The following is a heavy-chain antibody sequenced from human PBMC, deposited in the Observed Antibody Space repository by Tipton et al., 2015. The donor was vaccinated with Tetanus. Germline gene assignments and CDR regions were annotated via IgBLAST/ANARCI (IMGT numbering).Heavy chain of an antibody. J-gene: IGHJ6*02. CDR1: GGSISSPDHY. V-gene: IGHV4-30-4*01. CDR2: MHSFGGS. D-gene: IGHD4-11*01. Sequence: TLSLTCTVSGGSISSPDHYWTWIRQPPGKALEWIGNMHSFGGSYSNSSLESRVTISVDTSKNQFSLKLRSVTAADTAVYYCARDSNFYSYSYKGMDVWGQGTTVTVSS. CDR3: ARDSNFYSYSYKGMDV.